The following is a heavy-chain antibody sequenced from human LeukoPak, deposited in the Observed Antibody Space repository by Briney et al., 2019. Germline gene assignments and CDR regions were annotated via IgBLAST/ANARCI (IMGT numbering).Heavy chain of an antibody. D-gene: IGHD1-26*01. CDR1: GFTFSSYS. CDR3: ARTSIVGAIIPLDY. J-gene: IGHJ4*02. Sequence: GGSLRLSCAASGFTFSSYSMNWVRQAPGKGLEWVSSISSSSSYIYYADSVKGRFTISRDNAKNSLYLQMNSLRAEDTAVYYCARTSIVGAIIPLDYWGQGTLVTVSS. CDR2: ISSSSSYI. V-gene: IGHV3-21*01.